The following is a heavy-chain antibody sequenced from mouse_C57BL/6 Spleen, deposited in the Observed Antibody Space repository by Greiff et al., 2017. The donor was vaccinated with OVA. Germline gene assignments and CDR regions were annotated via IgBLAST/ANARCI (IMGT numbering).Heavy chain of an antibody. Sequence: DVKLVESGPGLVKPSQSLSLTCSVTGYSITSGYYWYWIRQFPGNKLEWMGYISYDGSNNYNPSLKNRITITRDTSENQFFLKLNSVTTEDTATYYCAREDSSGSPFAYWGQGTLVTVSA. D-gene: IGHD3-2*02. CDR2: ISYDGSN. J-gene: IGHJ3*01. V-gene: IGHV3-6*01. CDR3: AREDSSGSPFAY. CDR1: GYSITSGYY.